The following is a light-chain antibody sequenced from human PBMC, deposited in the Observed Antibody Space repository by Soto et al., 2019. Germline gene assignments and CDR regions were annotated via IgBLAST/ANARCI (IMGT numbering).Light chain of an antibody. Sequence: QSVLTQPPSVSGAPGQRVTISCTESSSNIGAGYDVHWYQQLPGTAPKLLIHANSNRPSGVPDRFSGSKSGTSASLAITGLQAEDEADYYCQSYDSSLSAWVFGGGTQLTVL. J-gene: IGLJ3*02. CDR1: SSNIGAGYD. CDR3: QSYDSSLSAWV. V-gene: IGLV1-40*01. CDR2: ANS.